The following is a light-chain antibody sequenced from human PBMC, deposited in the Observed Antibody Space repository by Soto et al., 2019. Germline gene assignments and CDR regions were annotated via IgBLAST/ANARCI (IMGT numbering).Light chain of an antibody. CDR2: KAS. V-gene: IGKV1-5*03. CDR3: QQYNFYSRT. Sequence: DIQMTQSPSTLPASVGDRVTITCRASQSISSWLAWYQQKPGKAPKLLIYKASNLESGVPSRFSGSGSGTECTLTISSLQPDDFATYYCQQYNFYSRTFGQGTKVEIK. CDR1: QSISSW. J-gene: IGKJ1*01.